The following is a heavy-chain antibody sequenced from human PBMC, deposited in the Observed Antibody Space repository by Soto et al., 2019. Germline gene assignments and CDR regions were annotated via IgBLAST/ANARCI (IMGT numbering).Heavy chain of an antibody. D-gene: IGHD5-12*01. CDR2: IDSSGIP. Sequence: SETLSLTCSVSGDSSGSYKWSWIRQPPGTGLQWIGYIDSSGIPSYNPSLRSRVTISRDTPTKQFSLSLTYVTAADTAVYYCVRQWIGKLHGLVYGWGQGTTVPVSS. V-gene: IGHV4-59*08. CDR1: GDSSGSYK. CDR3: VRQWIGKLHGLVYG. J-gene: IGHJ6*02.